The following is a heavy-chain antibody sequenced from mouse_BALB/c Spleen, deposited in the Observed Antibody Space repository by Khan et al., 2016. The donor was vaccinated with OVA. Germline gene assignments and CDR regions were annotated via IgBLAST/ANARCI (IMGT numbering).Heavy chain of an antibody. CDR2: ILPGTGTT. CDR1: GYTFTSYW. CDR3: ARGYVGNYEFVY. V-gene: IGHV1S132*01. Sequence: QVQLKQSGAELVKPGASVKLSCKTSGYTFTSYWIQWVKQRPGQGLGWIGQILPGTGTTYYNENFKGQATLTVDPSSSHASMQLRRLTSEDSYVYFGARGYVGNYEFVYWGQGTLVTVSP. J-gene: IGHJ3*01. D-gene: IGHD1-1*02.